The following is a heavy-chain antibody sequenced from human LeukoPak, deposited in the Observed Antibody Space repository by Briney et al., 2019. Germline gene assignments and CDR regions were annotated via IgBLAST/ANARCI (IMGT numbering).Heavy chain of an antibody. CDR2: ISSSSSYI. D-gene: IGHD4-17*01. J-gene: IGHJ4*02. Sequence: GGSLRLSCAASGFTFSSYSMNWVRQAPGKGLEWVSSISSSSSYIYYADSVKGRFTISRDNAKNSLYLQIKSLRAEDTAVYYCAKDPSMYDGDYIIRWGQGTLVIVSS. CDR1: GFTFSSYS. V-gene: IGHV3-21*04. CDR3: AKDPSMYDGDYIIR.